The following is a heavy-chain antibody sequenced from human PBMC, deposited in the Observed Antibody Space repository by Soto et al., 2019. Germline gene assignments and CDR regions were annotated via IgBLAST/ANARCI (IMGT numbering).Heavy chain of an antibody. Sequence: GGSLRLSCAASGFTFSSYAMSWVRQAPGKGLEWVSAISGSGGSTYYADSVKGRFTISRDNSKNTLYLQMNSLRAEDTAVYYCAVRRYCSGGSCYEPYYYGMDVWGQGTTVTVSS. V-gene: IGHV3-23*01. CDR1: GFTFSSYA. CDR2: ISGSGGST. D-gene: IGHD2-15*01. J-gene: IGHJ6*02. CDR3: AVRRYCSGGSCYEPYYYGMDV.